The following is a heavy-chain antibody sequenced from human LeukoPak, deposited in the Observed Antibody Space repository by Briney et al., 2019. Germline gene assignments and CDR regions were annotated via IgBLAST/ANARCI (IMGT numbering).Heavy chain of an antibody. V-gene: IGHV1-8*01. CDR3: ARGEGRYYDSSVPTLGY. Sequence: GASVKVSCKASGYTFTSYDINWVRQATGQGLEWMGWMNPNSGNTGYAQKFQGRVTMTRNTSISTAYMELSSLRSEDTAVYYCARGEGRYYDSSVPTLGYWGQGTLVTVSS. CDR2: MNPNSGNT. CDR1: GYTFTSYD. D-gene: IGHD3-22*01. J-gene: IGHJ4*02.